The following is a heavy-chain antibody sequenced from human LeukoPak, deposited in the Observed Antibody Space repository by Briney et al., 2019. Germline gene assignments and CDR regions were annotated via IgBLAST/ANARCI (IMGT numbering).Heavy chain of an antibody. CDR1: GFKFSDYA. J-gene: IGHJ6*02. CDR2: MSGTGGTS. CDR3: AKWVPRSLESIYGMDV. D-gene: IGHD3-3*01. V-gene: IGHV3-23*01. Sequence: GGSLRLSCAASGFKFSDYAMNWVRQAPGKGLEWVSGMSGTGGTSYYADSAKGRFTISRDNSKSTLDLQTNSLRAEDTAVYYCAKWVPRSLESIYGMDVWGQGTTVIVSS.